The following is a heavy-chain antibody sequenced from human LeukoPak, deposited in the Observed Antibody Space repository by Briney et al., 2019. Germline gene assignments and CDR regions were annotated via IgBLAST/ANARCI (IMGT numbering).Heavy chain of an antibody. CDR1: GGSISSYY. V-gene: IGHV4-4*07. Sequence: SETLSLTCTVSGGSISSYYWSWIRQPAGKGLEWIGRIYTSGSTNYNPSLKSRVTMSVDTSKNQFSLKLSSVTAADTAVYYCAREVDLLDYYYYYYMDVWGKGTTVTISS. D-gene: IGHD2-15*01. J-gene: IGHJ6*03. CDR3: AREVDLLDYYYYYYMDV. CDR2: IYTSGST.